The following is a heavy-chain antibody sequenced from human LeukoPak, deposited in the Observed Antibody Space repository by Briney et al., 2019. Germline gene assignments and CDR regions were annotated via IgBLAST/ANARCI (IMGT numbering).Heavy chain of an antibody. CDR1: GFSLSSCA. J-gene: IGHJ4*02. CDR3: VKAREYSGHDPVGDY. Sequence: GGSLSLFCALCGFSLSSCAMGGVRQARGKGADWVSSFSGGADSTSYAASVKGRFTISRDNSKNTLYLQINSLRVEDTAIYYCVKAREYSGHDPVGDYWGQGALVTVSS. CDR2: FSGGADST. V-gene: IGHV3-23*01. D-gene: IGHD5-12*01.